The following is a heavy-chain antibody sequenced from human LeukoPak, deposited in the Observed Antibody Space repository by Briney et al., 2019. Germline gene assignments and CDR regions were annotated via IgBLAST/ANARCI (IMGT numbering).Heavy chain of an antibody. Sequence: PGGSLRLSCAASGFTFSSYEMNWVRQAPGKGLEWVSYISSSGSTIYYADSVKGRFTISRDNAKNSLYLQMNSLRAVDTAVYYCARSEWFGELLLNYWGQGTLVTVSS. V-gene: IGHV3-48*03. CDR3: ARSEWFGELLLNY. D-gene: IGHD3-10*01. CDR2: ISSSGSTI. CDR1: GFTFSSYE. J-gene: IGHJ4*02.